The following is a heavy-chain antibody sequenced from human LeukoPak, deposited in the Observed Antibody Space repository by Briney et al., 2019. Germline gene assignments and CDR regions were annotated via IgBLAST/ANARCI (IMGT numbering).Heavy chain of an antibody. J-gene: IGHJ3*02. CDR1: GYTFTSYG. Sequence: ASVKVSCKASGYTFTSYGTSWVRQAPGQGLEWMGWISAYNGNTNYAQKLQGRVTMTTVTSTSTAYMELRSPRSDDTAVYYCARDESVEYDAFDIWGQGTMVTVSS. V-gene: IGHV1-18*04. CDR2: ISAYNGNT. CDR3: ARDESVEYDAFDI. D-gene: IGHD6-6*01.